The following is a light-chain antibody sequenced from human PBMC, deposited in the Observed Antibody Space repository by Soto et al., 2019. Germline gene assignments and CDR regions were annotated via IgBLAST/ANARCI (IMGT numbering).Light chain of an antibody. J-gene: IGKJ5*01. CDR1: QDIKNY. V-gene: IGKV1-33*01. Sequence: DIQMTQSPSSLPASVGDRVTITCQASQDIKNYLNWYQQKPGKAPNLLISDASNLERGVPSRFSGSGSGTDFTFTISSLQPEDFATYYCQQYDTSITFGQGTRLEIK. CDR2: DAS. CDR3: QQYDTSIT.